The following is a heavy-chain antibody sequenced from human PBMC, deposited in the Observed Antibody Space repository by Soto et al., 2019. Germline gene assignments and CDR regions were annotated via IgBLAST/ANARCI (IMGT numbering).Heavy chain of an antibody. CDR2: IFYSGST. CDR3: ARRYGWLYFDY. CDR1: GDSISSSDYY. D-gene: IGHD6-19*01. V-gene: IGHV4-39*01. Sequence: SETLSLTCTVSGDSISSSDYYWGWIRQPPGKGLEWIGTIFYSGSTYYNPSLKSRVTISVDTSKNQFSLRLISVTAADTALYYCARRYGWLYFDYWGQGSLVTVSS. J-gene: IGHJ4*02.